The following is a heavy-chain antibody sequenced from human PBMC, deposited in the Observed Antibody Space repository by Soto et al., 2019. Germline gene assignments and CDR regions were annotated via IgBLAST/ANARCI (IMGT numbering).Heavy chain of an antibody. Sequence: GASVKVSCKASGYNFTSYGISWVRQAPGQGLEWMGWISAYNGNTNYAQKLQGRVTMTTDTSTSTAYMELRSLRSDDTAVYYCARRGYSGYDPADYYYYGMDVWGQGTTVTVSS. CDR1: GYNFTSYG. J-gene: IGHJ6*02. CDR2: ISAYNGNT. V-gene: IGHV1-18*01. CDR3: ARRGYSGYDPADYYYYGMDV. D-gene: IGHD5-12*01.